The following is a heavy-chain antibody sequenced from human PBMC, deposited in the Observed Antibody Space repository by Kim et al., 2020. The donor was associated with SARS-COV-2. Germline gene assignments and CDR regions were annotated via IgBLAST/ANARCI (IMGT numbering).Heavy chain of an antibody. CDR2: LSSSSSTI. D-gene: IGHD3-9*01. V-gene: IGHV3-48*04. CDR3: ARVRDFDWLLPFDY. Sequence: GGSLRLSCAASGFTFSSYSMNWVRQAPGKGLEWVSYLSSSSSTIYYADSVKGRFTISRDNAKNSLYLQMNSLRAEDTAVYYCARVRDFDWLLPFDYWGQGTLGTVSS. CDR1: GFTFSSYS. J-gene: IGHJ4*02.